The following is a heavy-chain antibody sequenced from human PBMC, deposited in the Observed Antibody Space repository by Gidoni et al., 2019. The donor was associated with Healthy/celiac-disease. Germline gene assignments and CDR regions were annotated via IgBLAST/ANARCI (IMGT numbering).Heavy chain of an antibody. CDR2: IGTAGDT. CDR1: GFTFSSYD. J-gene: IGHJ6*02. V-gene: IGHV3-13*04. D-gene: IGHD6-19*01. CDR3: AREQVAAVAGTYYYYYGMDV. Sequence: EVQLVESGGGLVQPGGSLRLSCAASGFTFSSYDMHWVSQATGKGLEWVSAIGTAGDTYYPGSVKGRFTISRENAKNSLYLQMNSLRAGDTAVYYCAREQVAAVAGTYYYYYGMDVWGQGTTVTVSS.